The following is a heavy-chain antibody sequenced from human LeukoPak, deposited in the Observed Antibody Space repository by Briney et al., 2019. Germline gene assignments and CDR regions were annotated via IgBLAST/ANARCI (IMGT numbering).Heavy chain of an antibody. CDR1: GGSISSYY. D-gene: IGHD6-19*01. V-gene: IGHV4-59*01. CDR2: IYYSGST. Sequence: PSETLSLTCTVSGGSISSYYWSWLRQPPGKGLEWIGYIYYSGSTNYNPSLKSRVTISVDTSKNQFSLKLSSVTAADTAVYYCARAVAAHGWFDPWGQGTLVTVSS. CDR3: ARAVAAHGWFDP. J-gene: IGHJ5*02.